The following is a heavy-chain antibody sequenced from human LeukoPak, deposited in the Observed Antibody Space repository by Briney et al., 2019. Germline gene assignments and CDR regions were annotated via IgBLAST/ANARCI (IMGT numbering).Heavy chain of an antibody. CDR2: ISGSGGST. V-gene: IGHV3-23*01. J-gene: IGHJ4*02. D-gene: IGHD3-22*01. Sequence: GGSLRLSCAASGFTFSSYAMNWVRQAPGMGLRWVSAISGSGGSTYYADSVKGRFTISRDNSKNTLYLQMNSLRAEDTAVCYCARQPQYYYDRSAYWNYWGQGTLVTVSS. CDR1: GFTFSSYA. CDR3: ARQPQYYYDRSAYWNY.